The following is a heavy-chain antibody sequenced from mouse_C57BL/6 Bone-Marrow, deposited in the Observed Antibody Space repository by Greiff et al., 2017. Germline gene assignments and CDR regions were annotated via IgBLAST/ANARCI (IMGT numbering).Heavy chain of an antibody. Sequence: QVQLQQSGAELVRPGASVTLSCKASGYTFTDYEMHWVKQTPVHGLEWIGAIDPETGGTAYNQKFKGKAILTADKSSSTAYMELRSLTSEDAAVYYCTRRGTAQATPCWGQGTTLTVSS. V-gene: IGHV1-15*01. CDR3: TRRGTAQATPC. D-gene: IGHD3-1*01. J-gene: IGHJ2*01. CDR2: IDPETGGT. CDR1: GYTFTDYE.